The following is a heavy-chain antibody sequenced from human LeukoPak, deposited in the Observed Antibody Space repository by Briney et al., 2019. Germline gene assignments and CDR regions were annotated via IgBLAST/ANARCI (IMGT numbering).Heavy chain of an antibody. D-gene: IGHD6-13*01. CDR3: ARDLPQQLVYDY. CDR1: GFTFSSYA. Sequence: GGSLRLSCAASGFTFSSYAMSWVRQAPEKGLEWVANIRQDGSEKYYVDSVKGRFTISRDNAKNSLYLQMNSLRAEDTAVYYCARDLPQQLVYDYWGQGTLVTVSS. J-gene: IGHJ4*02. CDR2: IRQDGSEK. V-gene: IGHV3-7*01.